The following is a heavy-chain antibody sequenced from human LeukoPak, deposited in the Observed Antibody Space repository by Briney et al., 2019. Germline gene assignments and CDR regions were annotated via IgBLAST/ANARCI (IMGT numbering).Heavy chain of an antibody. Sequence: GGSLRLSCAASGFTFDDYAMHWVRQAPGKGLEWVSLISWDGGSTYYADSVKGRFTISRDNSKNSPYLQMNSLRAEDTALYYCAKDPGDYDYYYYYMDVWGKGTTVTVSS. CDR3: AKDPGDYDYYYYYMDV. CDR2: ISWDGGST. CDR1: GFTFDDYA. V-gene: IGHV3-43D*04. D-gene: IGHD4-17*01. J-gene: IGHJ6*03.